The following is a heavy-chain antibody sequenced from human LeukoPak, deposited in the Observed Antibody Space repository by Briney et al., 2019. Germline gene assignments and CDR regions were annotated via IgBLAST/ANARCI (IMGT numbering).Heavy chain of an antibody. J-gene: IGHJ6*03. CDR3: ARVLAIFGLDTTDFYMDV. CDR1: VASISIHY. CDR2: TSGSI. V-gene: IGHV4-59*11. Sequence: SETLSLTCALSVASISIHYWSWLRQPPGNALEWLRYTSGSISDNPSLKSRVAVSVDPSQNQVSLSLTSVTAADTAVYYCARVLAIFGLDTTDFYMDVWGKGTTVTVSS. D-gene: IGHD3/OR15-3a*01.